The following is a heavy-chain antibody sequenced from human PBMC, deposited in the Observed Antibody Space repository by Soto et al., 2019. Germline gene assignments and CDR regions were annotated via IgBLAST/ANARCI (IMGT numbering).Heavy chain of an antibody. CDR1: GFTFSSYA. CDR3: VHGVVASPRYFQH. V-gene: IGHV3-23*01. J-gene: IGHJ1*01. D-gene: IGHD2-15*01. CDR2: ISGSGGST. Sequence: EVQLLESGGGLVQPGGSLRLSCAASGFTFSSYAMSWVRQAPGKGLEWVSAISGSGGSTYYADSVKGRFDIPRDNSKIPVYMQMTSLGAADTAAYYGVHGVVASPRYFQHWGQGTLVTVSA.